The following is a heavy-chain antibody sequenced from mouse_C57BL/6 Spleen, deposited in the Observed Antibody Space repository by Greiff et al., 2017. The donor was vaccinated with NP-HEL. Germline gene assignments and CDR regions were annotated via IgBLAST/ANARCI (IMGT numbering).Heavy chain of an antibody. Sequence: EVKLQESGGGLVQPGGSMKLSCVASGFTFSNYWMNWVRQSPEKGLEWVAQIRLKSDNYATHYAESVKGRFTISRDDSKSSVYLQMNNLRAEDTGIYYCTVPYDYDDPFAYWGQGTLVTVSA. J-gene: IGHJ3*01. CDR1: GFTFSNYW. CDR2: IRLKSDNYAT. D-gene: IGHD2-4*01. CDR3: TVPYDYDDPFAY. V-gene: IGHV6-3*01.